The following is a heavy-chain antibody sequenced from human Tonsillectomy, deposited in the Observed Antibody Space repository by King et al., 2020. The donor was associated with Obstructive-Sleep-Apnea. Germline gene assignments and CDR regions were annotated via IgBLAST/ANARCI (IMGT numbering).Heavy chain of an antibody. CDR1: GFTFSIYA. CDR3: ARDRNDILTGTPLGAFDI. V-gene: IGHV3-30*04. Sequence: QLVGAGGGGGQPGGSLRLSCAASGFTFSIYAFHWVRPAPGKGLGGVGGILYDGENKNYAESVKGRFTISRDNSKNTLYLQMNSLRAEDTAVYYCARDRNDILTGTPLGAFDIWGQGTMVTVSS. CDR2: ILYDGENK. J-gene: IGHJ3*02. D-gene: IGHD3-9*01.